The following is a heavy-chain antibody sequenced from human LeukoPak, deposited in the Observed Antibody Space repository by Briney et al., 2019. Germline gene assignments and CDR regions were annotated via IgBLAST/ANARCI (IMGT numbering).Heavy chain of an antibody. Sequence: PSETLSLTCAVYGGSFSGYYWSWIRQPPGKGLEWIGEINHSGSTNYNPSLKSRVTMSVDTSKNQFSLKLSSVTAADTAVYYCARVGRGYYGSGKNAFDIWGQGTMVTVSS. CDR3: ARVGRGYYGSGKNAFDI. D-gene: IGHD3-10*01. CDR1: GGSFSGYY. J-gene: IGHJ3*02. V-gene: IGHV4-34*01. CDR2: INHSGST.